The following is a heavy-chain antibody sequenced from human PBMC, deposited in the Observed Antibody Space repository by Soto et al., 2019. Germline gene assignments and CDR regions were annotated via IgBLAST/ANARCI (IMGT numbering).Heavy chain of an antibody. CDR2: IIPIFGTS. CDR3: ARGVRETGYSGYDDAFDR. J-gene: IGHJ3*02. D-gene: IGHD5-12*01. Sequence: ASVKVSCKASGGTFSSYAISWGRQAPGQVLEWMIGIIPIFGTSNYAQKFHGRVTITSDESTSTAYMELSSLRSEDTAVYYCARGVRETGYSGYDDAFDRGGQGTMVTVSS. CDR1: GGTFSSYA. V-gene: IGHV1-69*13.